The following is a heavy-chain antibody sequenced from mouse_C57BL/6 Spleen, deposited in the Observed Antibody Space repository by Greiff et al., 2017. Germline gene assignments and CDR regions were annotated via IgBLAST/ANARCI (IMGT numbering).Heavy chain of an antibody. Sequence: QVQLKESGAELVKPGASVKLSCKASGYTFTSYWMHWVKQRPGQGLEWIGMIHPNSGSTNYNEKFKSKATLTVDKSSSTAYMQLSSLTSEDSAVYYCARSDYYGSSYGYFDVWGTGTTVTVSS. D-gene: IGHD1-1*01. V-gene: IGHV1-64*01. CDR1: GYTFTSYW. CDR3: ARSDYYGSSYGYFDV. CDR2: IHPNSGST. J-gene: IGHJ1*03.